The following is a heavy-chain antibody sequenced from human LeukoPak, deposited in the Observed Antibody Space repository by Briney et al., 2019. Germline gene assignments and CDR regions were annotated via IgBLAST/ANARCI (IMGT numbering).Heavy chain of an antibody. CDR1: GGSISSYY. CDR2: IYSSGTT. CDR3: ARGEDWKSTTFDY. D-gene: IGHD1-1*01. J-gene: IGHJ4*02. Sequence: PSETLSLTCTVSGGSISSYYWNWIRQPPGKGLEWIGYIYSSGTTKYNPSLKSRVNISVDTSKSQFSLKLTSVTAADTAVYYCARGEDWKSTTFDYWGQGTLVTVAS. V-gene: IGHV4-59*01.